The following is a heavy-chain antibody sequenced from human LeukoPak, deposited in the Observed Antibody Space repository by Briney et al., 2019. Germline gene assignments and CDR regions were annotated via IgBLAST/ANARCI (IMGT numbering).Heavy chain of an antibody. Sequence: SETLSLTCSVSGASISSGGYYWSWIRQHPGKGLEWIGYISYSESTNYNPSLKSRVTISVDTSKNQFSLKLSSVTAADTAVYYYARGWSGYYRLFDYWGQGTLVTVSS. V-gene: IGHV4-31*03. CDR1: GASISSGGYY. D-gene: IGHD3-3*01. CDR3: ARGWSGYYRLFDY. CDR2: ISYSEST. J-gene: IGHJ4*02.